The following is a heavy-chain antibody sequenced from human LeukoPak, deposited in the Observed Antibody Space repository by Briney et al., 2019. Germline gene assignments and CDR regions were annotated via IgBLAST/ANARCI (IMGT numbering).Heavy chain of an antibody. CDR2: ISGSGGST. D-gene: IGHD3-10*01. CDR1: GFTFSSYA. V-gene: IGHV3-23*01. Sequence: GGSLRLSCAASGFTFSSYAMSWVRQAPGKGLEWVSAISGSGGSTYYADSVKGRFTISRDNSKNTLYLQMNSLRAEDTAVYYCAKNFPLWFGELSVGSLDYWGQGTLVTVSS. CDR3: AKNFPLWFGELSVGSLDY. J-gene: IGHJ4*02.